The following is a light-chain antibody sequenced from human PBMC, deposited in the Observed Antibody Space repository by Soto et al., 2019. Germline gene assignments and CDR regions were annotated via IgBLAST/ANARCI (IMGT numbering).Light chain of an antibody. CDR3: QQYNNWPRT. CDR1: QSVSSN. J-gene: IGKJ1*01. Sequence: EIVMTQSPATLSVSPGERATLSCRASQSVSSNLAWYQQKPGQAPRPLIYGASTRATGIPARFSGSGSRTEFTLTISSLQSEDFAVYYCQQYNNWPRTFGQGTKVEIK. CDR2: GAS. V-gene: IGKV3-15*01.